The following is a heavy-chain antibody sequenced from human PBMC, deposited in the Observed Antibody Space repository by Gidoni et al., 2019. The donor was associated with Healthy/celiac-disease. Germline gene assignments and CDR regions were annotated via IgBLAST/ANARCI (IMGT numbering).Heavy chain of an antibody. CDR2: ISGSGGST. V-gene: IGHV3-23*01. CDR1: GSPCSSYA. J-gene: IGHJ4*01. CDR3: AKDNGSSWYRYFDY. D-gene: IGHD6-13*01. Sequence: QLLQAGGRFVQPRGSLRLPRAPPGSPCSSYAMSWFRQARGKGLEWVSAISGSGGSTYYADSVQGRFTISRDNSKNTLYLQMNSLRAEFTAVYYCAKDNGSSWYRYFDYWGHGTLVTVSS.